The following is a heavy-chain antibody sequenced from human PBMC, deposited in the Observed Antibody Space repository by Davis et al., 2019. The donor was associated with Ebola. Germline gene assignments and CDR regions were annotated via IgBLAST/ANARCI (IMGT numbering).Heavy chain of an antibody. V-gene: IGHV1-8*01. CDR2: MNPNSGNT. D-gene: IGHD1-1*01. CDR3: ARAQLSPRSRRYYYYMDV. CDR1: GYTFTSYD. Sequence: ASVKVSCKASGYTFTSYDINWVRQATGQGLEWMGWMNPNSGNTGYAQKFQGRVTMTRNTSISTAYMELSSLRSEDTAVYYCARAQLSPRSRRYYYYMDVWGKGTTVTVSS. J-gene: IGHJ6*03.